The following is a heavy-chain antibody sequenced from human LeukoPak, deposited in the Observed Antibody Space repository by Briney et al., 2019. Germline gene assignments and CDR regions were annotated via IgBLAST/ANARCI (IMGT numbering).Heavy chain of an antibody. CDR2: IYYSGST. CDR3: ARATIGYYYDSSGYYSYNWFDP. Sequence: SETLSLTCTVSGGSISSYYWSWIWQPPGKGLEWIGYIYYSGSTNYNPSLKSRVTISVDTSKNQFSLKLSSVTAADTAVYYCARATIGYYYDSSGYYSYNWFDPWGQGTLVTVSS. V-gene: IGHV4-59*01. J-gene: IGHJ5*02. D-gene: IGHD3-22*01. CDR1: GGSISSYY.